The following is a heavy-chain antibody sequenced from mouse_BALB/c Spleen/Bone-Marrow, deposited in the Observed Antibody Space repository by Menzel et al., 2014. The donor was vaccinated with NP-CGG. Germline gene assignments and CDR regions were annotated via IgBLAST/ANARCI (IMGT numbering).Heavy chain of an antibody. D-gene: IGHD2-14*01. CDR1: GDSITSGY. CDR3: ARCWRAYYRYDAMDY. J-gene: IGHJ4*01. V-gene: IGHV3-8*02. Sequence: VQLKDSGPSLVKPSQTLSLTCSVTGDSITSGYWNWIRKFPGNKLEYMGYISYSGSTYHNPSLKSRISITRDTSKNQYYLQLNSVTTEDTATYYCARCWRAYYRYDAMDYWGQGTSVTVSS. CDR2: ISYSGST.